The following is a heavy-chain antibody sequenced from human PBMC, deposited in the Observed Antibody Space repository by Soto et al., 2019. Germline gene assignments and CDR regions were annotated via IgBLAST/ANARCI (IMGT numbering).Heavy chain of an antibody. D-gene: IGHD6-13*01. J-gene: IGHJ4*02. Sequence: PGGSLRLSSAASGFTFSSYAMSWVRQAPGKGLEWVSVISGSGGSTYYGDSVKGRFTISRDNSKNTVYLQMNSLRVDDTAVYYSAKGGSSWSYFDYWGQGMLVTVSS. CDR3: AKGGSSWSYFDY. CDR2: ISGSGGST. V-gene: IGHV3-23*01. CDR1: GFTFSSYA.